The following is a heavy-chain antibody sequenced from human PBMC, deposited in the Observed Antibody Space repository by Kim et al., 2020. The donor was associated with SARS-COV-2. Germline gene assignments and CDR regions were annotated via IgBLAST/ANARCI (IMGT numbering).Heavy chain of an antibody. Sequence: GGSLRLSCAASGLTFSSYSMNWVRQAPGKGLEWVSSISSSSSYIYYADSVKGRFTISRDNAKNSLYLQMNSLRAEDTAVYYCAGDMRSGYDLGTSYYYGMDVWGQGTTVTVSS. D-gene: IGHD5-12*01. J-gene: IGHJ6*02. CDR1: GLTFSSYS. V-gene: IGHV3-21*01. CDR3: AGDMRSGYDLGTSYYYGMDV. CDR2: ISSSSSYI.